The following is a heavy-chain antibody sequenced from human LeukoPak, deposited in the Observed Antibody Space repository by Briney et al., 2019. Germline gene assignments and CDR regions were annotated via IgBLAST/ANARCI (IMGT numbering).Heavy chain of an antibody. J-gene: IGHJ4*02. CDR2: IKPGGIT. D-gene: IGHD3-3*01. Sequence: SETLSLTCSVYGGSFSDYFWSWIRQPPGKGLEWIGEIKPGGITNYNPSLKSRVTISVDTSKNQLSLKLRSATVADTAVYFCVRGFLGVVGDYWGQGSLVTVSS. CDR3: VRGFLGVVGDY. CDR1: GGSFSDYF. V-gene: IGHV4-34*01.